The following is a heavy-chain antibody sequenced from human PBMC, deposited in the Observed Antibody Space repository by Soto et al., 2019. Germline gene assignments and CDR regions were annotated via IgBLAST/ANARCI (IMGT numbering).Heavy chain of an antibody. CDR1: GGSISGYY. CDR3: ARGGEFYVLDV. Sequence: QVQLQESGPGLVKPSETLSLTCTVSGGSISGYYWTWIRQPAGKGLEWIGRKHTSGTTNCNPSLKSRVTMSIDTSTNQFSLNLSSVTAADPAVYYCARGGEFYVLDVWGQGTTVAVSS. J-gene: IGHJ6*02. CDR2: KHTSGTT. D-gene: IGHD3-16*01. V-gene: IGHV4-4*07.